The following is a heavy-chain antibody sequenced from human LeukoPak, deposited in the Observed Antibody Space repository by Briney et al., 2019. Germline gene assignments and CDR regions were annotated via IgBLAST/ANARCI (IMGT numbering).Heavy chain of an antibody. CDR1: GYTFTSYA. D-gene: IGHD3-22*01. CDR3: ARASLYYYDSSGGHPGAFDP. J-gene: IGHJ5*02. V-gene: IGHV7-4-1*02. CDR2: INTNTGNP. Sequence: ASVKVSCKASGYTFTSYAMNWVRQAPGQGLEWMGWINTNTGNPTYAQGFTGRFVFSLDTSVSTAYLQISSLKAEDTAVYYCARASLYYYDSSGGHPGAFDPWGQGTLVTVSS.